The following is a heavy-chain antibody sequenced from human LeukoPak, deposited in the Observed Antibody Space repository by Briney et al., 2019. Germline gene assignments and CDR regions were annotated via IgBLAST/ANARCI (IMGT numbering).Heavy chain of an antibody. CDR1: GFTFSSYG. J-gene: IGHJ5*02. V-gene: IGHV3-30*18. D-gene: IGHD5-18*01. Sequence: GGSLRLSCAASGFTFSSYGMHWVRQAPGKGLEWVAVISYDGSNKYYADSVKGRFTISRDNSKNTLYLQMNSLRAEDTAVYYCAKDRDTAMVPGWFDRWGQGTLVTVSS. CDR3: AKDRDTAMVPGWFDR. CDR2: ISYDGSNK.